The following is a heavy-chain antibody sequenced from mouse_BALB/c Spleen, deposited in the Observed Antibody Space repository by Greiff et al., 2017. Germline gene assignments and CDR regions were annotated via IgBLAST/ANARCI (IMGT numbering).Heavy chain of an antibody. CDR1: GFSLTSYG. CDR2: IWSGGST. Sequence: VQLQQSGPGLVQPSQSLSITCTVSGFSLTSYGVHWVRQSPGKGLEWLGVIWSGGSTDYNAAFISRLSISKDNSKSQVFFKMNSLQADDTAIYYCARKGYGYVGFAYWGQGTLVTVSA. J-gene: IGHJ3*01. D-gene: IGHD1-2*01. V-gene: IGHV2-4-1*01. CDR3: ARKGYGYVGFAY.